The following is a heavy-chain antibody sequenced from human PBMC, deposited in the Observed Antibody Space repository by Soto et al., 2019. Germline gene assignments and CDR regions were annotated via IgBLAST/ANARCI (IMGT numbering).Heavy chain of an antibody. CDR2: ISSSSNTI. D-gene: IGHD3-3*01. J-gene: IGHJ4*02. CDR3: ARDNGYNFWSGYFLFNF. Sequence: GGPLRLSCTASGFPFSNYSMNWVRQAPGKGLEWLSYISSSSNTIYYADSVKGRFTISRDNAKNSLYLQMNSLRAEDTAVYYCARDNGYNFWSGYFLFNFWGQGTLVTVSS. V-gene: IGHV3-48*01. CDR1: GFPFSNYS.